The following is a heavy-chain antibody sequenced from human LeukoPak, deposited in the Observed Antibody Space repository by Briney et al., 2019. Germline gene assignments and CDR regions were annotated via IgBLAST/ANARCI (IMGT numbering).Heavy chain of an antibody. J-gene: IGHJ5*02. CDR2: ISSSSSTI. CDR3: ARGHSYDFWSGHPNWFDP. CDR1: GFTFSSYS. V-gene: IGHV3-48*01. Sequence: GGSLTLSCAASGFTFSSYSMNWVRQAPGKGLEWVSYISSSSSTIYYADSVKGRFTISRDNAKNSLYLQMNSMRAEDRAVYYCARGHSYDFWSGHPNWFDPWGQGTLVTVSS. D-gene: IGHD3-3*01.